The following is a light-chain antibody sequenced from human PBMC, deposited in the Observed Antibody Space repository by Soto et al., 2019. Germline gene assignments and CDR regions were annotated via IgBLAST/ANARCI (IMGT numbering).Light chain of an antibody. J-gene: IGLJ1*01. CDR1: SSDVGSYNL. V-gene: IGLV2-14*02. CDR3: TSYTSTSTYV. CDR2: EGS. Sequence: QSVLTQPASVSGSPGQSITISCTGTSSDVGSYNLVSWYQRHPGKAPKLMIYEGSQRPSGVSNRFSGSKSGNTASLTISGLQDEDEADYYCTSYTSTSTYVFGTGTKLTVL.